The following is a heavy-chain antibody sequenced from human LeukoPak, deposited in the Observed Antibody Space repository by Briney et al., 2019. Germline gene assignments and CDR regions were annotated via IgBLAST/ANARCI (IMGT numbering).Heavy chain of an antibody. CDR3: ARARRWAADNWFDP. J-gene: IGHJ5*02. CDR1: GGSISSYY. V-gene: IGHV4-59*12. Sequence: SETLSLTCTVSGGSISSYYWSWIRQPPGKGLEWIGYIYYSGSTNYNPSLKSRVTISVDRSKNQFSLKLSSVTAADTAVYYCARARRWAADNWFDPWGQGTLVTVSS. CDR2: IYYSGST. D-gene: IGHD6-13*01.